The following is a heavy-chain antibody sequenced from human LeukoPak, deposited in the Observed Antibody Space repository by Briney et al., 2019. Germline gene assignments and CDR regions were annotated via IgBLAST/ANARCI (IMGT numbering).Heavy chain of an antibody. CDR2: IYYSEST. Sequence: PSETLSLTCTVSGGSIRSNYWSWIRQPPGKGLEWIGYIYYSESTNYNPSLKGRVTISVDTSNNQLSLKLSSVTAADTAVYYCVRKVNRGTFDIWGQGTMVTVSS. CDR3: VRKVNRGTFDI. CDR1: GGSIRSNY. V-gene: IGHV4-59*08. J-gene: IGHJ3*02. D-gene: IGHD1-14*01.